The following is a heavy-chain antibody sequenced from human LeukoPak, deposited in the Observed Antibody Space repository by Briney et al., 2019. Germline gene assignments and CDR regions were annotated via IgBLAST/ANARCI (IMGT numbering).Heavy chain of an antibody. Sequence: GGTLRLSCTASVFTFDDYVMHWVRQAPGKGLGWVFLISGDGSGTYYADSVKGLFTISRDNSKNSLFLHMSGLRAEDTALYYCATQNPPGSGYYDTYNWFDPWGQGTLVTVAS. V-gene: IGHV3-43*02. J-gene: IGHJ5*02. CDR1: VFTFDDYV. D-gene: IGHD5-12*01. CDR2: ISGDGSGT. CDR3: ATQNPPGSGYYDTYNWFDP.